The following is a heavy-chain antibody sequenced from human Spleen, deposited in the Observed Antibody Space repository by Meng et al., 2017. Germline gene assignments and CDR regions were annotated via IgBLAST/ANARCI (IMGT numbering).Heavy chain of an antibody. CDR2: TRNKANSYTT. CDR3: ARASNYYSYWYFNL. D-gene: IGHD3-22*01. J-gene: IGHJ2*01. Sequence: GESLMISCAASGFTFSDHYMDWVRQAPGKGLEWVGRTRNKANSYTTEYAASVKGRFTISRDDSKNSLYLQMNRLKTEDTAVDYCARASNYYSYWYFNLWANGPL. CDR1: GFTFSDHY. V-gene: IGHV3-72*01.